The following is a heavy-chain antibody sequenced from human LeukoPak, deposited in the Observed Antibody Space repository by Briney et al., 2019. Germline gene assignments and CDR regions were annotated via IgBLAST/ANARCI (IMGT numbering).Heavy chain of an antibody. CDR2: INLDPNTI. CDR1: GFTFSNYR. J-gene: IGHJ4*02. D-gene: IGHD1/OR15-1a*01. Sequence: GGSLRLSCEASGFTFSNYRMHWVRQAPGKGLEWISYINLDPNTIYYADSVKGHFTISRDNAKQSLYLQMNSLRVEDTAIYYCARDVSVNKVTTPFDHWGQGTLVTVAS. V-gene: IGHV3-48*04. CDR3: ARDVSVNKVTTPFDH.